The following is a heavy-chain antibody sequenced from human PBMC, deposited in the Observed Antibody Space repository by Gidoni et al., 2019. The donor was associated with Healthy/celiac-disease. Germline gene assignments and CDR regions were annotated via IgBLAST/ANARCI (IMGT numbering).Heavy chain of an antibody. CDR1: GFTFSSYA. V-gene: IGHV3-23*01. Sequence: EVQLLESGGGLVQPGGSLRLSCAASGFTFSSYAMSWVRQAPGKGLEWVSAISGSGGSTYYADSVKGRFTISRDNSKNTLYLQMNSLRAEDTAVYYCAKGPGTYDSSGYYPLGDYWGQGTLVTVSS. CDR3: AKGPGTYDSSGYYPLGDY. D-gene: IGHD3-22*01. J-gene: IGHJ4*02. CDR2: ISGSGGST.